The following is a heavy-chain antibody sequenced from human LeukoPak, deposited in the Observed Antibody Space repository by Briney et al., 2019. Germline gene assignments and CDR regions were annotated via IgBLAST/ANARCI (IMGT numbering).Heavy chain of an antibody. J-gene: IGHJ4*02. CDR3: AKDRDYYDSSGYYLY. Sequence: PGGSLRLSCAASGFTFSSYSMNWVRQAPGKGLEWVSAISGSGGSTYYADSVKGRFTISRDNSKNTLYLQMNSLRAEDTAVYYCAKDRDYYDSSGYYLYWGQGTLVTVSS. V-gene: IGHV3-23*01. D-gene: IGHD3-22*01. CDR2: ISGSGGST. CDR1: GFTFSSYS.